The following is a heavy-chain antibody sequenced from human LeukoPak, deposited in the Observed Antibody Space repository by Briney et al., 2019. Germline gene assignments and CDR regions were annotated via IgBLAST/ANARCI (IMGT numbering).Heavy chain of an antibody. J-gene: IGHJ5*02. D-gene: IGHD6-13*01. CDR2: IYYSGST. CDR1: GDSINSYY. Sequence: SETLSLTCTVSGDSINSYYWSWIRQPPGKGLEWIGYIYYSGSTNYNPSLKSRVIISVDTSKNQFSLKLSSVTAADTAVYYCARDHSSSANWFDPWGQGTLVTVSS. CDR3: ARDHSSSANWFDP. V-gene: IGHV4-59*12.